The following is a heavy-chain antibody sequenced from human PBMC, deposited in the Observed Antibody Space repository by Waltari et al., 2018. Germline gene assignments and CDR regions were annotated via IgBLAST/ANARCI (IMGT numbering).Heavy chain of an antibody. CDR2: LNHSGST. Sequence: QVQLQQWGAGLLKPSETLSLTCAVYGGSFSGYYWSWIRQPPGKGLEWIGELNHSGSTNYNPSLKSRVTRSVETSKNQFSLKLSSVTAADTAVYYCARVRGPMVRGVDDYWGQGTLVTVSS. CDR3: ARVRGPMVRGVDDY. V-gene: IGHV4-34*01. D-gene: IGHD3-10*01. CDR1: GGSFSGYY. J-gene: IGHJ4*02.